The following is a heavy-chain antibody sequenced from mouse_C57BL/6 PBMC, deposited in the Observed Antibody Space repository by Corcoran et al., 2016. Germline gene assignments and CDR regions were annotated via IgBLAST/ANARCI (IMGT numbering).Heavy chain of an antibody. Sequence: EVQLQQSGPELVKPGASVKISCKASGYTFTDYYMNWVKQSHGKSLEWIGDINPNNGGTSYNQKFKGKATLTVDKSSSTAYMELRSLTSEDSAVYYWARTTMVKAWFAYWGQGTLVTVSA. CDR1: GYTFTDYY. CDR2: INPNNGGT. J-gene: IGHJ3*01. CDR3: ARTTMVKAWFAY. D-gene: IGHD2-2*01. V-gene: IGHV1-26*01.